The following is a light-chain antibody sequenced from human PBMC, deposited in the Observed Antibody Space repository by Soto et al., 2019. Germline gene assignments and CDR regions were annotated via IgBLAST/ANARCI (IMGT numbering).Light chain of an antibody. J-gene: IGKJ4*01. V-gene: IGKV4-1*01. Sequence: DIVMTQSPDSLTVSLGERATINCKSSQSVLYSSNNNNYLAWYQQKPGQPPKLLCYWASTRESGVPVRFSGSGSGTDFTLPINSLQAEDVAVYYCQQYYTTPLTFGGGTKVEIK. CDR3: QQYYTTPLT. CDR2: WAS. CDR1: QSVLYSSNNNNY.